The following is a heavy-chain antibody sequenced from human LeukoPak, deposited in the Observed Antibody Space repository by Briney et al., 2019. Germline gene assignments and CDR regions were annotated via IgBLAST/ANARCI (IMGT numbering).Heavy chain of an antibody. V-gene: IGHV4-59*01. CDR3: ARGGSYDYVWGSYRPFDY. CDR2: IYYSGST. J-gene: IGHJ4*02. D-gene: IGHD3-16*02. CDR1: GGSISSYC. Sequence: SETLSLTCTVSGGSISSYCWSWIRQPSGKGLEWIGYIYYSGSTNYSPSLKSRVTISVDTSKNQFSLKLSSVTAADTAVYYCARGGSYDYVWGSYRPFDYWGQGTLVTVSS.